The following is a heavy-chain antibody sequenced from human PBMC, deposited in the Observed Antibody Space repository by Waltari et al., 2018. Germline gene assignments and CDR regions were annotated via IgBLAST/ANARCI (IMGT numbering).Heavy chain of an antibody. CDR3: ARGGGSDYGEIFDY. CDR2: IYHSGST. V-gene: IGHV4-38-2*01. CDR1: GYSISSGYY. D-gene: IGHD4-17*01. Sequence: QVQLQESGPGLVKPSETLSLTCAVSGYSISSGYYWGWIRQPPGKGLEWIGRIYHSGSTYYNPSLKSRVTISVDTSKNQFSLKLSSVTAADTAVYYCARGGGSDYGEIFDYWGQGTLVTVSS. J-gene: IGHJ4*02.